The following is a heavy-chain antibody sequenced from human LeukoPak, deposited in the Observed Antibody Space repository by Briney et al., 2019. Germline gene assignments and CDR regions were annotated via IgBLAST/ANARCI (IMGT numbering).Heavy chain of an antibody. Sequence: GGSLRLSCAASGFTFSTYSMNWVRQAPGKGLEWVSSIGGTGTSIYYADSVKGRFTISRDNPKNSLYLQMNSLRAEDTAVYYCAREIAEGFDYWGQGTLVTVSS. J-gene: IGHJ4*02. V-gene: IGHV3-21*01. CDR1: GFTFSTYS. CDR3: AREIAEGFDY. CDR2: IGGTGTSI.